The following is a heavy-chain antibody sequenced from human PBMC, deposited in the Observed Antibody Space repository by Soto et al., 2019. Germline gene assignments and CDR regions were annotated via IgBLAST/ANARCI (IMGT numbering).Heavy chain of an antibody. CDR2: ISYDASNK. CDR1: GFTFSSYA. Sequence: QVQLVESGGGVVQPGRSLRLSCAASGFTFSSYAMHWVRQAPGKGLEWVAVISYDASNKYYADSVKGRFTISRDNSKNTLYLQMNSLRAEDTAVYYCARDRLRYNWNDFPYYYYGMDGWGQGTTVTVSS. V-gene: IGHV3-30-3*01. CDR3: ARDRLRYNWNDFPYYYYGMDG. D-gene: IGHD1-1*01. J-gene: IGHJ6*02.